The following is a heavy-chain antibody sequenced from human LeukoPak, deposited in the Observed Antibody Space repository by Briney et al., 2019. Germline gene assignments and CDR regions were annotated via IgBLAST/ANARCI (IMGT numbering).Heavy chain of an antibody. CDR1: GGSISSYY. J-gene: IGHJ4*02. CDR2: IYYSGST. Sequence: SETLSLTCTVSGGSISSYYWSWIRQPPGKGLEWIGYIYYSGSTNYKSSLKSRVTISVDTSKNQFSLKLSSVTAADTAVFYCVRLEYSRSIDYWGQGTLVTVSS. CDR3: VRLEYSRSIDY. V-gene: IGHV4-59*12. D-gene: IGHD5-12*01.